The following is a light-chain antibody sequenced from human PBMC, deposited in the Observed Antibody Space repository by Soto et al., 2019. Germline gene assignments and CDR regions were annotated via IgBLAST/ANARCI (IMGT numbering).Light chain of an antibody. J-gene: IGLJ3*02. CDR1: SSDVGGYNY. CDR2: DVT. CDR3: CSYAGSYAWV. V-gene: IGLV2-11*01. Sequence: QSVLTQPRSVSGSPGQSVTISCTGTSSDVGGYNYVSWYQQHPGKAPKLMIYDVTTRPSGVPDHFSGSKSGNTASLTISGLQAEDEADYYCCSYAGSYAWVFGGGTKLTVL.